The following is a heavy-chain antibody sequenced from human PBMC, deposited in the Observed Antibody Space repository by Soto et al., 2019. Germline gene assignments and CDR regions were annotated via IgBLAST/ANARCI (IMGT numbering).Heavy chain of an antibody. Sequence: QVQLVESGGGVVQPGRSLRLSCAASGLTFSSYGMHWVRQAPGKGLEWVAVISYDGSNKYYADSVKGRFTISRDNSKNTLYLQMNSRRAEDTAVYYCAKDWPHSNSWYGAFGYWGQGTLVTVSS. CDR2: ISYDGSNK. D-gene: IGHD6-13*01. J-gene: IGHJ4*02. V-gene: IGHV3-30*18. CDR1: GLTFSSYG. CDR3: AKDWPHSNSWYGAFGY.